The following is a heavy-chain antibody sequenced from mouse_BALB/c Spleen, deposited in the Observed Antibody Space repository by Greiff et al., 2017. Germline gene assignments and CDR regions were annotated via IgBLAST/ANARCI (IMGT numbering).Heavy chain of an antibody. Sequence: ESGPGLVAPSQSLSITCTVSGFSLTSYDISWIRQPPGKGLEWLGVIWTGGGTNYNSAFMSRLSISKDNSKSQVFLKMNSLQTDDTAIYYCVRRGYRDDFDYWGQGTTLTVSS. D-gene: IGHD2-2*01. V-gene: IGHV2-9-2*01. CDR3: VRRGYRDDFDY. CDR1: GFSLTSYD. J-gene: IGHJ2*01. CDR2: IWTGGGT.